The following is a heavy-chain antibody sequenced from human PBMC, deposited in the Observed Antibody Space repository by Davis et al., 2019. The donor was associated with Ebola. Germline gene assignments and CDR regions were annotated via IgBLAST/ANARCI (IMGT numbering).Heavy chain of an antibody. CDR1: GFTVSSNY. D-gene: IGHD6-6*01. V-gene: IGHV3-53*04. Sequence: GESLKISCAASGFTVSSNYMSWVRQAPGKGLEWVSVIYSGGSTYYADSVKGRFTISRHNSKNTLYLQMNSLRAEDTAVYYCARDQPAKFRTARYYFDYWGQGTLVTVSS. CDR3: ARDQPAKFRTARYYFDY. J-gene: IGHJ4*02. CDR2: IYSGGST.